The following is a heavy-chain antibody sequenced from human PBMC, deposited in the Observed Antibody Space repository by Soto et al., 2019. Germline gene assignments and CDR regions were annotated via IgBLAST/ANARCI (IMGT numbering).Heavy chain of an antibody. J-gene: IGHJ4*01. Sequence: SQTLALTGAITGDSVSSNSAGCSFVRRSPSRGLELLGMTYYRSKWYYDYAVSLRVRITINPDTSKNQYSLQLNSVTPEDTAVYFCARGEQYSGRIFDYWGQGTLVTVSS. CDR3: ARGEQYSGRIFDY. V-gene: IGHV6-1*01. CDR1: GDSVSSNSAG. CDR2: TYYRSKWYY. D-gene: IGHD1-26*01.